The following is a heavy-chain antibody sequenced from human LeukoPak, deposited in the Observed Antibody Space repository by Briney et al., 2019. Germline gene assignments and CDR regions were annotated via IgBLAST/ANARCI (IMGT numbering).Heavy chain of an antibody. Sequence: GGSLRLSCAASGFTFSSYAMSWVRQAPGKGLEWVSVISGSGGSTYYADSVKGRFTISRDNSKNTLYLQMNSLRAEDTAVYNCAKDSNYYDSSGYYYWGQGTLVTVSS. J-gene: IGHJ4*02. D-gene: IGHD3-22*01. CDR2: ISGSGGST. CDR3: AKDSNYYDSSGYYY. V-gene: IGHV3-23*01. CDR1: GFTFSSYA.